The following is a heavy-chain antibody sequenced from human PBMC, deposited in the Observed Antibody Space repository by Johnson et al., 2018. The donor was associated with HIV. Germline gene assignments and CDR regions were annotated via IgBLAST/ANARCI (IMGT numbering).Heavy chain of an antibody. V-gene: IGHV3-9*01. J-gene: IGHJ3*02. CDR3: ARDWVIGDAFDI. D-gene: IGHD2-21*01. CDR2: ISWDSGTI. CDR1: GFTFDDYA. Sequence: VQLVESGGVVVQPGGSLRLSCAASGFTFDDYAMHWVRQAPGKGLEWVSSISWDSGTIGYADSVKGRFTISRDNAKISLYLQMDSLRAEDTAVYYCARDWVIGDAFDIWGQGTKVTVSS.